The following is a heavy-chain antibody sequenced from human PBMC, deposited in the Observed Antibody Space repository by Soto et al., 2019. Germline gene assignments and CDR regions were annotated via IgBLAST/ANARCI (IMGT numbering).Heavy chain of an antibody. CDR1: GFTFSGSS. CDR2: IRGKTDTYAT. V-gene: IGHV3-73*01. J-gene: IGHJ6*02. D-gene: IGHD6-13*01. Sequence: GGSVRLSCAASGFTFSGSSMHWVRQASGKGLEWVGRIRGKTDTYATAYAAPVRGRFTISRDDSKNTAYLQMNSLKTEDTAVYFCTKRIGAYAMDVWGQGTTVTVSS. CDR3: TKRIGAYAMDV.